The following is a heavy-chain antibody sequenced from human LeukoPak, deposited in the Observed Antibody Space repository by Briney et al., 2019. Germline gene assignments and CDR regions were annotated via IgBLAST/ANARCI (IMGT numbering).Heavy chain of an antibody. J-gene: IGHJ6*03. D-gene: IGHD1-26*01. CDR3: ARVVSGVGATTYYYYMDV. V-gene: IGHV1-69*05. CDR2: IIPIFGTA. Sequence: GASVKVSCKASGGTFSRYAISWVRQAPGQGLEWMGRIIPIFGTANYAQKFQGRVTITTDESTSTAYMELSSLRSEDTAVYYCARVVSGVGATTYYYYMDVWGKGTTVTVSS. CDR1: GGTFSRYA.